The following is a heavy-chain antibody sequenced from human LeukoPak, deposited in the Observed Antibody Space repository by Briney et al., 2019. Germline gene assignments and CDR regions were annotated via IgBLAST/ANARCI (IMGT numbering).Heavy chain of an antibody. CDR2: IKSKVDDETT. Sequence: GGSLRLSCAASGFTFNNAWMTWVRQAPGKGLEWVGRIKSKVDDETTDYAVPVKGRFTISRDDSKNTLFLQMNSPKTEDTALYYCTTDLMAVVAPSGTHGFDLWGRGTLVTVSS. D-gene: IGHD3-10*01. CDR3: TTDLMAVVAPSGTHGFDL. CDR1: GFTFNNAW. V-gene: IGHV3-15*01. J-gene: IGHJ3*01.